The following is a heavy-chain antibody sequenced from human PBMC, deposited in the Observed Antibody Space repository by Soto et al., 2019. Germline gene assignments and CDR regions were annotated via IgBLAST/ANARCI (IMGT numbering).Heavy chain of an antibody. D-gene: IGHD2-21*02. CDR2: ISNDGSQT. CDR3: ANGFCGTNCYYFPK. CDR1: GYMFSRYG. V-gene: IGHV3-30*18. J-gene: IGHJ4*01. Sequence: QVQLVESGEGVVQPGRSLRLSCVAAGYMFSRYGMHWVRQAPGTGLEWVAVISNDGSQTTYGDSVKGRFTISRDNSKNTVYLHINRLTTEDTAVYYWANGFCGTNCYYFPKWGHGTLVTGST.